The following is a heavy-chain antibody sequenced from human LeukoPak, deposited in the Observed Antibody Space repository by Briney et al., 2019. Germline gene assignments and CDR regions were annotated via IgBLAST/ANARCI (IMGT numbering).Heavy chain of an antibody. CDR1: GGPISSYY. D-gene: IGHD3-3*01. Sequence: KPSETLSLTCTVSGGPISSYYWSWMRQPPGKGLEWIGYIYYSGSTNYNPSLKSRVTISVDTSKNQFSLKLTSVPAADTAVYKSATYDFWSGYYLAYWGQGTLVTVSS. V-gene: IGHV4-59*01. CDR3: ATYDFWSGYYLAY. CDR2: IYYSGST. J-gene: IGHJ4*01.